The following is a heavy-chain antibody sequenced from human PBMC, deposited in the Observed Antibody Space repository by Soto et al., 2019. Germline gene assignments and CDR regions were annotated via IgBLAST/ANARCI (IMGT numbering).Heavy chain of an antibody. Sequence: SETLSLTCTVSGGSISSYYWSWIRQPAGKGLEWIGRIYTSGSTNYNPSLKSRVTMSVDTSKNQFSLKLSSVTAADTAVYYCARGGSSSGYYYYYGMDVWGQGTTVSVSS. J-gene: IGHJ6*02. D-gene: IGHD6-6*01. CDR2: IYTSGST. CDR1: GGSISSYY. CDR3: ARGGSSSGYYYYYGMDV. V-gene: IGHV4-4*07.